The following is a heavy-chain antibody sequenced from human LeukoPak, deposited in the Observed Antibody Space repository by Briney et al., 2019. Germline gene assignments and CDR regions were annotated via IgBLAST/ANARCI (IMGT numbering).Heavy chain of an antibody. J-gene: IGHJ4*02. CDR2: ISYDGSNK. D-gene: IGHD3-22*01. CDR1: GFTFSSYG. V-gene: IGHV3-30*18. Sequence: GGSLRLSCAASGFTFSSYGIHWVRQAPDKGLEWVAVISYDGSNKYYADSVKGRFTISRDNSKNTLYLQMNSLRAEDTAVYYCAKSGDSTGFWDFDYWGQGTLVTVSS. CDR3: AKSGDSTGFWDFDY.